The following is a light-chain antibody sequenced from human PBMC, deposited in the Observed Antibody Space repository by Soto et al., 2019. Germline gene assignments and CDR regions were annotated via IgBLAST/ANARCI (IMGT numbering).Light chain of an antibody. CDR3: QQIYSAPLT. V-gene: IGKV1-39*01. CDR2: AAS. J-gene: IGKJ4*01. Sequence: DIQMTQSPSSLFASVGDSVTITCRASQTITTYLNWYRQKPGKAPKLLIYAASSLQSGVPSRFSGSGSETEFTLTIRSLQPEDFETYFCQQIYSAPLTFGGGTKVDIK. CDR1: QTITTY.